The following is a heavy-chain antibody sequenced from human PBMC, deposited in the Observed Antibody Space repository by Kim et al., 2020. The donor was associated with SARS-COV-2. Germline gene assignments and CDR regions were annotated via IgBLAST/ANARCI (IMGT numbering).Heavy chain of an antibody. CDR3: ARTVVGTRNPSRPFDY. CDR1: GGSFSGYY. CDR2: INHSGST. D-gene: IGHD1-26*01. Sequence: SETLSLTCAVYGGSFSGYYWSWIRQPPGKGLEWIGEINHSGSTNYNPSLKSRVTISVDTSKNQFSLKLSSVTAADTAVYYCARTVVGTRNPSRPFDYWGQGTLVTVSS. J-gene: IGHJ4*02. V-gene: IGHV4-34*01.